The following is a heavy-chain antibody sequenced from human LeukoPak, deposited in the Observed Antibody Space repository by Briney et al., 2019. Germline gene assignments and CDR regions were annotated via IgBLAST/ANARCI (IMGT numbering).Heavy chain of an antibody. Sequence: GASVKVSCKASGYTFTSYGISWVRQAPGQGLEWMGWISAYNGNTNYAQKLQGRVTMTTDTSTSTAYMELRSLRSDDTAVYYCTRKLGYCSGGSCYLCDYWGQGTLVTVSS. D-gene: IGHD2-15*01. V-gene: IGHV1-18*01. CDR3: TRKLGYCSGGSCYLCDY. J-gene: IGHJ4*02. CDR1: GYTFTSYG. CDR2: ISAYNGNT.